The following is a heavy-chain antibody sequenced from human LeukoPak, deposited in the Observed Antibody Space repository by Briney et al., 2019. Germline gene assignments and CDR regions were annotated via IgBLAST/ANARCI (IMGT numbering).Heavy chain of an antibody. CDR3: ARDRAAAARQPVDY. Sequence: GGSLRLSCAASGFTVSSNYMSWVRRAPGKGLEWVSSISTSSSYIDYADSVKGRFTISRDNAKNSLYLQMNSLRAEDTAVYYCARDRAAAARQPVDYWGQGTLVTVSS. CDR1: GFTVSSNY. V-gene: IGHV3-21*01. D-gene: IGHD6-13*01. J-gene: IGHJ4*02. CDR2: ISTSSSYI.